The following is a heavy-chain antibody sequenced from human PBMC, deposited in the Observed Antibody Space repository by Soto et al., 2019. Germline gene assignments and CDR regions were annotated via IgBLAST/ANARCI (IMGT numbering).Heavy chain of an antibody. CDR2: VYYTGDT. CDR1: SGPDRSHN. V-gene: IGHV4-59*08. CDR3: GRQGIDYLHGLVDV. J-gene: IGHJ6*02. Sequence: QVQLQQSGPRLVKPSETLSLTCTVSSGPDRSHNWGWIRQPPGRGLEWIGYVYYTGDTAYNPSLRSRVSISADTSTNDISLTLSSVTAADTVVYYCGRQGIDYLHGLVDVWGQGTTVSVSS. D-gene: IGHD4-17*01.